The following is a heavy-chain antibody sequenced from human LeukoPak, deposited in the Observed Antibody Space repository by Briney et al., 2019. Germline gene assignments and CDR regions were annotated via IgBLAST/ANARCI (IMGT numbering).Heavy chain of an antibody. CDR1: GFTFSSYG. Sequence: GGSLRLSCAASGFTFSSYGMHWVRQAPGKGLEWVAVISYDGSNKYYADSVKGRFTISRDNSKNTLYLQMNSLRAEDTAVYYCAKASLYGSGSSPPFDYWGQGTLVTVSS. J-gene: IGHJ4*02. CDR2: ISYDGSNK. D-gene: IGHD3-10*01. CDR3: AKASLYGSGSSPPFDY. V-gene: IGHV3-30*18.